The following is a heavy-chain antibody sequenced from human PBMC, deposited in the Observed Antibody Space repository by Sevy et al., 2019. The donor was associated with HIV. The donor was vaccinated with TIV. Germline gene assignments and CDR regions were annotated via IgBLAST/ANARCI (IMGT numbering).Heavy chain of an antibody. D-gene: IGHD5-12*01. CDR3: SMEDGYNYFDY. CDR1: GFTLNKAW. Sequence: GGSLRLSCAASGFTLNKAWMNWVRQAPGKGLEWVGRIKSETDGGTTDYAEPVKGRFSISRDDSKNTLYLQMNSLQIEITAVYYCSMEDGYNYFDYWGQGALVTVSS. CDR2: IKSETDGGTT. J-gene: IGHJ4*02. V-gene: IGHV3-15*07.